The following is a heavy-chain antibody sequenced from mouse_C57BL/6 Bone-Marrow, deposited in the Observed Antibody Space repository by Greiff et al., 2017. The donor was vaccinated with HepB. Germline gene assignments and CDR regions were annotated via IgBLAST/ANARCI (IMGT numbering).Heavy chain of an antibody. Sequence: VQLQHSGPELVQPGASVKLSCKASGYAFRSSWMTWVKQRPGKGLEWIGRIYPGDGDTNYTGKFKGKATLTADKSTSTAYMQRSSLTSEDSAVYVCAREGNGDWGAYWGQGTLVTVSA. J-gene: IGHJ3*01. V-gene: IGHV1-82*01. CDR3: AREGNGDWGAY. D-gene: IGHD4-1*01. CDR1: GYAFRSSW. CDR2: IYPGDGDT.